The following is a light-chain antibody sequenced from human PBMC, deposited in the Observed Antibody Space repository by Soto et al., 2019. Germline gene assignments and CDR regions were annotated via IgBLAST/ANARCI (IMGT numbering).Light chain of an antibody. Sequence: DIQVTQSPSSLSSSVGDSVTVTCRASQPIGTSLHWYQQKAGKAPRVLISSASRLQSGVSSRFSGSGSGTHFTLTISSLRPEDSASYYCLQGYNSFWTFGQGTKVDIK. CDR2: SAS. CDR3: LQGYNSFWT. CDR1: QPIGTS. V-gene: IGKV1-39*01. J-gene: IGKJ1*01.